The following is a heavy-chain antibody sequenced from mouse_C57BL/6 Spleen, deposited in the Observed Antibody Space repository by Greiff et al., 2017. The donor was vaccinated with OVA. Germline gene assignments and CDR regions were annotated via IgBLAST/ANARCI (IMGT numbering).Heavy chain of an antibody. CDR3: ARGDSKKFFFAY. CDR1: GYTFTSYW. Sequence: QVQLQQPGAELVKPGASVKMSCKASGYTFTSYWITWVKQRPGQGLEWIGDIYPGSGSTNYNEKFKSKATLTVDTSSSTAYMQLSSLTSEDSAVYDCARGDSKKFFFAYWGQGTLVTVSA. CDR2: IYPGSGST. J-gene: IGHJ3*01. V-gene: IGHV1-55*01. D-gene: IGHD2-5*01.